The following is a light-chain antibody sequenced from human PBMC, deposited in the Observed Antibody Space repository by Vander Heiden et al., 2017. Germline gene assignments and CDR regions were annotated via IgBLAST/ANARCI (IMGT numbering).Light chain of an antibody. Sequence: SSVLTQPPSVSVAPGRTATITCGGSTIGITSVHWSQQTPGQAPVLVVYDDSDRTAGIRERCAGSNSGNTATLTSSRVEAGDEADDYCQVWDSSSDDVVFGGGTKLTVL. V-gene: IGLV3-21*02. J-gene: IGLJ2*01. CDR1: TIGITS. CDR2: DDS. CDR3: QVWDSSSDDVV.